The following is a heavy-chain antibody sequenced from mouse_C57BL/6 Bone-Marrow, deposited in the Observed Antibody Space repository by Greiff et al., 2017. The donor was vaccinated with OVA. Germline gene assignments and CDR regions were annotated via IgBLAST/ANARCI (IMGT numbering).Heavy chain of an antibody. Sequence: VQLKESGPELVKPGASVKISCKASGYAFSSSWMNWVKQRPGKGLEWIGRIYPGDGDTNYNGKFKGKATLTADKSSSTAYMQLSSLTSEDSAVYFCARAYYYGSSFYFDYWGQGTTLTVSS. V-gene: IGHV1-82*01. CDR2: IYPGDGDT. CDR3: ARAYYYGSSFYFDY. J-gene: IGHJ2*01. CDR1: GYAFSSSW. D-gene: IGHD1-1*01.